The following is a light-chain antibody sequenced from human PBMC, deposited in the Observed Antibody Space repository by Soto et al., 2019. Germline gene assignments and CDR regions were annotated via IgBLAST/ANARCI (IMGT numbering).Light chain of an antibody. CDR2: EGS. Sequence: QSVLTQPASVSGSPGQSITISCTGTSSDVGGYNYVSWYQQHPGKAPKLMIYEGSKRPSGVSNRFSGSKSGNTASLTISGLQAEDEAAYYCCSHEGSSTYVFGTGTKVTVL. V-gene: IGLV2-23*01. CDR1: SSDVGGYNY. J-gene: IGLJ1*01. CDR3: CSHEGSSTYV.